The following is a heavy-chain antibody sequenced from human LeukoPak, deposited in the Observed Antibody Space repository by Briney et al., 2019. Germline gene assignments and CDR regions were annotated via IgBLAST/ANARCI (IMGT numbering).Heavy chain of an antibody. Sequence: GGSLRLSCAASGFTSTNYAMNWVRQAPGKGLEWVSILIGSIGSTDYADSVKGRFTFSRETSKNWLFWQMNSRMSEDTAIYYCAKGAYAYFEMGYFDSGGKEPLVTVSS. CDR1: GFTSTNYA. CDR3: AKGAYAYFEMGYFDS. CDR2: LIGSIGST. D-gene: IGHD5-12*01. J-gene: IGHJ4*02. V-gene: IGHV3-23*01.